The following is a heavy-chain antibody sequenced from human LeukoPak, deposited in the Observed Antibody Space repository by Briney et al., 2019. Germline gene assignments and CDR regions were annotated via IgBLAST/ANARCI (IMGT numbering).Heavy chain of an antibody. J-gene: IGHJ4*02. CDR3: ARAGSGYSFDS. D-gene: IGHD3-3*01. CDR2: IYNSWST. V-gene: IGHV4-59*01. Sequence: PSETLSLTCTVPGGSISSYYWSWIRQPPEKELEWIGYIYNSWSTNYNPSLKSRVTISVDTSKHQFSLKLSSVTAADTAVYYCARAGSGYSFDSWGQGTLVTVSS. CDR1: GGSISSYY.